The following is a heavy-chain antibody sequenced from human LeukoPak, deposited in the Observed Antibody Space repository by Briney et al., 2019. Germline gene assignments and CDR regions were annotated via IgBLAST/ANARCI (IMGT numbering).Heavy chain of an antibody. CDR1: GGSISSSSYY. CDR2: IYYSGST. J-gene: IGHJ4*02. V-gene: IGHV4-39*01. Sequence: SETLSLTCIVSGGSISSSSYYWGWIRQPPGKGLEWIGSIYYSGSTYYNPSLKSRVTISVDTSKNQFSLKLSSVTAADTAVYYCARLPRGSNYDSSGYYCYWGQGTLVTVSS. D-gene: IGHD3-22*01. CDR3: ARLPRGSNYDSSGYYCY.